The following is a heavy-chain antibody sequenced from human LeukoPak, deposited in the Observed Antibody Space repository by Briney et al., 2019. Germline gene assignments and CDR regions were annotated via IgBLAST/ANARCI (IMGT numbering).Heavy chain of an antibody. V-gene: IGHV4-34*01. J-gene: IGHJ4*02. CDR1: GGSFSGYY. CDR2: IYYSGST. Sequence: SETLSLTCAVYGGSFSGYYWSWIRQPPGKGLEWIGYIYYSGSTYYNPSLKSRVTISVDTSKNQFSLKLSSVTAADTAVYYCARSDVGPFDYWGQGTLVTVSS. CDR3: ARSDVGPFDY.